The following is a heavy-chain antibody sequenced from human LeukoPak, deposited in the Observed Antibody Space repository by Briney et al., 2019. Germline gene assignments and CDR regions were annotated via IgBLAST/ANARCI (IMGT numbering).Heavy chain of an antibody. CDR2: INHSGST. Sequence: SETLSLTCTVSGGSISSSSYYWGWIRQPPGKGLEWIGEINHSGSTNYNPSLKSRVTISVDTSKNQFSLKLSSVTAADTAVYYCARGGHNYGFWSGYYTGYWFDPWGQGTLVTVSS. V-gene: IGHV4-39*07. J-gene: IGHJ5*02. CDR1: GGSISSSSYY. CDR3: ARGGHNYGFWSGYYTGYWFDP. D-gene: IGHD3-3*01.